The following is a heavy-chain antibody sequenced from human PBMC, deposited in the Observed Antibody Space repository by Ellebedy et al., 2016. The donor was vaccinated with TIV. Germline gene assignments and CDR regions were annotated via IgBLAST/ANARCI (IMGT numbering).Heavy chain of an antibody. CDR2: VNYDGTDT. Sequence: GGSLRLSXAASGFTFSNAWMNWVRQAPGKGLVWVARVNYDGTDTRYADSVKGRFTISRDNAKYTVYMQMNSLRGEDTAVYYCGRDYYGSVDYWGQGTLVTVSS. D-gene: IGHD3-10*01. CDR3: GRDYYGSVDY. V-gene: IGHV3-74*01. J-gene: IGHJ4*02. CDR1: GFTFSNAW.